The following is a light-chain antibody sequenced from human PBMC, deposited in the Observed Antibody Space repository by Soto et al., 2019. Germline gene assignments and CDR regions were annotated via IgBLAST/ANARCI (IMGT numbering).Light chain of an antibody. CDR3: QQYGTSEII. Sequence: IVLTQSPATLSVSPGVGATLYSGASQSVSSNLAWYQQKPGQAPRLLIYGASTRATGIPARFSGSGSGTEFTLTISRLEPEDFAVFFCQQYGTSEIIFGQGTKVDIK. J-gene: IGKJ1*01. CDR2: GAS. V-gene: IGKV3-15*01. CDR1: QSVSSN.